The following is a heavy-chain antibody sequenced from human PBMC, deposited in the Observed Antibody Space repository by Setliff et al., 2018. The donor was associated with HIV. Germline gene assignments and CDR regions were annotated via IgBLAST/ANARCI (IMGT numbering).Heavy chain of an antibody. J-gene: IGHJ6*02. V-gene: IGHV4-59*08. Sequence: SETLSLTCTVSGGSISGHYWSWIRQTPGKGLEWIGYVYSNGNTDYNPSLKSRVTISVDPSKNQFSLKLSSVTAADTAVYYCEAATVGETGYYGIDVWGPGTTVTVSS. D-gene: IGHD1-26*01. CDR2: VYSNGNT. CDR1: GGSISGHY. CDR3: EAATVGETGYYGIDV.